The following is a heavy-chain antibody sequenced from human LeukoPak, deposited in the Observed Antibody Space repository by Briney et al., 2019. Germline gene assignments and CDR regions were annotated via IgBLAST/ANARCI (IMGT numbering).Heavy chain of an antibody. CDR2: IKEGGSEK. D-gene: IGHD1-26*01. Sequence: GGSLRLSCAASGFTFTNYWMSWVRQAPGKGLEWVASIKEGGSEKYYVDSVKGRFTISRDNAKNSVYLQMNSLRTEDTAVYYCARGAIFVGGVGAQDYWGQGTLVTVSS. CDR3: ARGAIFVGGVGAQDY. CDR1: GFTFTNYW. V-gene: IGHV3-7*03. J-gene: IGHJ4*02.